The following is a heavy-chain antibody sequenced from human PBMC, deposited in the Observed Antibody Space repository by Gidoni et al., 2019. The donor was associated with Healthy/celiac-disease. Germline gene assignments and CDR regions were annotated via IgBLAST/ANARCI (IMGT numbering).Heavy chain of an antibody. CDR2: INSDGSST. CDR1: GFTFSSYW. V-gene: IGHV3-74*01. J-gene: IGHJ6*02. CDR3: ARDYYGGWKRAMVQGVLGVGMDV. D-gene: IGHD3-10*01. Sequence: EVQLVESGGGLVQPGGSLRLSCEASGFTFSSYWMHWVRQAPGKGLVWVSRINSDGSSTSYADSVKGRFTISRDNAKNTLYLQMNSLRAEDTAVYYCARDYYGGWKRAMVQGVLGVGMDVWGQGTTVTVSS.